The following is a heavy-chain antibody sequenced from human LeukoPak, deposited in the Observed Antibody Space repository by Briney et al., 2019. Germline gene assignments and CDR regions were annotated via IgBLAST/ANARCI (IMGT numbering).Heavy chain of an antibody. CDR3: AREYSSFEY. CDR2: IHYSGST. J-gene: IGHJ4*02. D-gene: IGHD6-13*01. CDR1: GGSFSGYY. V-gene: IGHV4-59*01. Sequence: SETLSPTCAVYGGSFSGYYWSWIRQPPGKGLEWIGYIHYSGSTDYNPSLRSRVTISVDTSKNQLSLKLTSVTAADTAVYYCAREYSSFEYWGQGTLVTVSS.